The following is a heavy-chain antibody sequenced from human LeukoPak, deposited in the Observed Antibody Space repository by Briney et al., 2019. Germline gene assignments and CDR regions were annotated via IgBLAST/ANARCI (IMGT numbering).Heavy chain of an antibody. D-gene: IGHD6-19*01. CDR2: ISGSGGST. CDR3: ARQYSSGWFFDY. CDR1: RFTFGSFD. Sequence: PGGSLRLSCAASRFTFGSFDMHWVRQAPGKGLEWVSAISGSGGSTYYADSVKGRFTISRDNSKNTLYLQMNSLRAEDTAVYYCARQYSSGWFFDYWGQGTLVTVSS. J-gene: IGHJ4*02. V-gene: IGHV3-23*01.